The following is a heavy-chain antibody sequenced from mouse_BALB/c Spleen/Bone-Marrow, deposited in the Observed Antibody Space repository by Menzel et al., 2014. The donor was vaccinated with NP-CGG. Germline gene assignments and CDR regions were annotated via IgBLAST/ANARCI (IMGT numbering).Heavy chain of an antibody. Sequence: QLQQSGPELVKPGASVKMSCKASGYTFTSYYIHWVKQRPGQGLEWIGWIYPGDGSTKYNEKFKGKTILTADKSSSTAYMLLSSLTPEDSAIYFCAICYGYDEFAYWGQGTLVTVSA. CDR1: GYTFTSYY. D-gene: IGHD2-2*01. V-gene: IGHV1S56*01. J-gene: IGHJ3*01. CDR2: IYPGDGST. CDR3: AICYGYDEFAY.